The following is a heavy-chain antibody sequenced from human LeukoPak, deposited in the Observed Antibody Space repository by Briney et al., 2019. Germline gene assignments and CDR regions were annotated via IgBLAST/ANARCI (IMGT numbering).Heavy chain of an antibody. J-gene: IGHJ3*02. D-gene: IGHD2-21*02. V-gene: IGHV1-18*01. CDR2: ISAYNGNT. CDR3: AREGRTCGGDCYSEDAFDI. CDR1: GYTFTSYG. Sequence: ASVKLSCKASGYTFTSYGISWVRQAPGQGLEWMGWISAYNGNTNYAQKLQGRVTMTTDTSTSTAYMELRSLRPDDTAVYYCAREGRTCGGDCYSEDAFDIWGQGTMVTVSS.